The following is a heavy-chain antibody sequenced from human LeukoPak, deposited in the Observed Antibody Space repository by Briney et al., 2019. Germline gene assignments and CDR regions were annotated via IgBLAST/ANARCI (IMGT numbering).Heavy chain of an antibody. CDR3: ARGAYGSGSLSWFDP. J-gene: IGHJ5*02. Sequence: SETLSLTCTVSGGSISSYYWSWIRRPAGKGLEWIGRIYASGSTNYNPSLKSRVTILVDKSNNQVSLKVSSVTAADTAVYYCARGAYGSGSLSWFDPWGQGTLVIVSS. CDR2: IYASGST. CDR1: GGSISSYY. D-gene: IGHD3-10*01. V-gene: IGHV4-4*07.